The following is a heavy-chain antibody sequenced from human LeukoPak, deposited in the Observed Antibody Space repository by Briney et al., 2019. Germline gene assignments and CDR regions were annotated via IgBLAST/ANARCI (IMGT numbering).Heavy chain of an antibody. V-gene: IGHV3-74*03. D-gene: IGHD2-15*01. J-gene: IGHJ4*02. Sequence: GGSLRLSCAASGFTVSSNYMHWVRQAPGKRLVWVSQINSDGRSTTYADSVKGRFTISRDNAKNTLYLQMNSLRAEDTAVYYCARVVDWCSGGSCYFEYWGQGTLVTVSS. CDR1: GFTVSSNY. CDR2: INSDGRST. CDR3: ARVVDWCSGGSCYFEY.